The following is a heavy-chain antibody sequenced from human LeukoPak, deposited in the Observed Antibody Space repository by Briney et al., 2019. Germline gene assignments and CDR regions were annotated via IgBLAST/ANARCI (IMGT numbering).Heavy chain of an antibody. D-gene: IGHD2-15*01. CDR3: ARNDSSAYDY. J-gene: IGHJ4*02. CDR1: GYTFTSYG. CDR2: ISAYNGYA. V-gene: IGHV1-18*01. Sequence: ASVKVSCKTSGYTFTSYGVSWVRQAPGQGLEWMGWISAYNGYAKYAQNVQGRVTMTTDTSTSTAYMDLRSLRSDDTAVYYCARNDSSAYDYWGQGTLVTVSS.